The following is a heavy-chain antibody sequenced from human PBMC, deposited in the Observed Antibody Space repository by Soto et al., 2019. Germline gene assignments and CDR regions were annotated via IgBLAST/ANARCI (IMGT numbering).Heavy chain of an antibody. Sequence: VASVKVSCKASGYTFTGYYMHWVRQAPGQGLEWMGWINPNSGGTNYAQKFQGRVTMTRDTSISTAYMELSRLRSDDTAVYYCARDGRFRSHGACDYWGQGTLVTVSS. D-gene: IGHD1-26*01. CDR2: INPNSGGT. J-gene: IGHJ4*02. CDR1: GYTFTGYY. CDR3: ARDGRFRSHGACDY. V-gene: IGHV1-2*02.